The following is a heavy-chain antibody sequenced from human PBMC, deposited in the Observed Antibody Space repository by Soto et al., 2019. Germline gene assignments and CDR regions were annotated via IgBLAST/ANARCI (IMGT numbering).Heavy chain of an antibody. V-gene: IGHV3-66*01. CDR3: ARDKALVVPSLVNSDYYYYAMDV. CDR2: IYRGGST. J-gene: IGHJ6*02. CDR1: GFTVSDNS. Sequence: EVQLVESGGGLVQPGGSLRLSCAASGFTVSDNSMTWVRQAPGKGLEWVSVIYRGGSTNYADSVRGRFTISRDNSKNTLYLQITSRRDEDTALYYCARDKALVVPSLVNSDYYYYAMDVWGQGTTVTVSS. D-gene: IGHD3-22*01.